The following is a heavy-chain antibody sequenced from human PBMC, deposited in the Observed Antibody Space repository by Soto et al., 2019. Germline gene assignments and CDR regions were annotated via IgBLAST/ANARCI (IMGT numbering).Heavy chain of an antibody. CDR3: ARGRLGYCSGGSCRAWFDP. CDR1: GGSFSGYY. J-gene: IGHJ5*02. Sequence: PSETLSLTCAVYGGSFSGYYWSWIRQPPGKGLEWIGEINHSGSTNYNPSLKSRVTISVDTSKNQFSLKLSSVTAADTAVYYCARGRLGYCSGGSCRAWFDPWGQGTLVTVSS. V-gene: IGHV4-34*01. CDR2: INHSGST. D-gene: IGHD2-15*01.